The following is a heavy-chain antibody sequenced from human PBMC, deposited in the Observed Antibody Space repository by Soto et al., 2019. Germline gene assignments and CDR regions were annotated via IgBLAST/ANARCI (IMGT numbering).Heavy chain of an antibody. D-gene: IGHD1-7*01. CDR2: IYHSGST. J-gene: IGHJ6*03. V-gene: IGHV4-4*02. CDR3: ARVQTGTTRDYYYYMDV. Sequence: QVQLQESGPGLVKPSGTLSLTCAVSSGSISSSNWWSWVRQPPWKGLEWIGEIYHSGSTNYNPSLKSRVTISVDKSKNQFSLKLSSVTAADTAVYYCARVQTGTTRDYYYYMDVWGKGTTVTVSS. CDR1: SGSISSSNW.